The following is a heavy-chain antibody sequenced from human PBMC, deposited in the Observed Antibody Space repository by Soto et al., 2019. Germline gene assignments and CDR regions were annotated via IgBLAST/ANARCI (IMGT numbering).Heavy chain of an antibody. CDR3: ARLSSSWSRYFDY. CDR1: GGSISSSY. J-gene: IGHJ4*02. V-gene: IGHV4-59*08. Sequence: PSETLSLTCTVSGGSISSSYWSWIRQPPGKGLEWIGYLYYSGSTNYNPSLKSRVTMSLDTSKNQFSLKLTSVTAADTAVYFCARLSSSWSRYFDYWGRGTLVTVSS. CDR2: LYYSGST. D-gene: IGHD6-13*01.